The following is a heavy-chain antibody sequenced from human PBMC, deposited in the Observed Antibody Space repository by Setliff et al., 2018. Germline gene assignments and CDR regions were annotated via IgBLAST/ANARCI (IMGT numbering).Heavy chain of an antibody. CDR1: GGSISTFY. Sequence: PSETLSLTCTVSGGSISTFYWSWIRQSPEKGLEWTAYIHYSGSTNQNPSLKSRVTISLDTPKNQFSLKLSYMTAADTAVYYCARFLDPRDGYQNSPGFDFWGQGALVTVSS. CDR3: ARFLDPRDGYQNSPGFDF. J-gene: IGHJ4*02. V-gene: IGHV4-59*01. D-gene: IGHD2-21*01. CDR2: IHYSGST.